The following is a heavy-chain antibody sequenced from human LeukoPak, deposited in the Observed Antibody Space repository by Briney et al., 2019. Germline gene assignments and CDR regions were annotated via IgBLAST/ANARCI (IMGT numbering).Heavy chain of an antibody. V-gene: IGHV1-69*04. CDR1: GYTFTSYG. D-gene: IGHD4-17*01. CDR3: ASDLYGDDFDY. J-gene: IGHJ4*02. CDR2: IIPILGIA. Sequence: ASVKVSCKASGYTFTSYGISWVRQAPGQGLEWMGRIIPILGIANYAQKFQGRVTITADKSTSTAYMELSSLRSEDTAVYYCASDLYGDDFDYWGQGTLVTVSS.